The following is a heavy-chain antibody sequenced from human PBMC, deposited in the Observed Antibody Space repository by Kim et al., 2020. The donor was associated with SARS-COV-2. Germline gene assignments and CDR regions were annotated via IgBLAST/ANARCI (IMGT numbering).Heavy chain of an antibody. CDR3: AREGIAAAGAPNWFDP. V-gene: IGHV4-39*02. D-gene: IGHD6-13*01. J-gene: IGHJ5*02. Sequence: SRKSGVTIPVDTSKNQFSLKLSSVTAADTAVYYCAREGIAAAGAPNWFDPWGQGTLVTVSS.